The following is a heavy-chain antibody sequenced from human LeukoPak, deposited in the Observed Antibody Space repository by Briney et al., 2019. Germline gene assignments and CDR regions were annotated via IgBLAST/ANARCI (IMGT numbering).Heavy chain of an antibody. D-gene: IGHD3-3*01. CDR3: ARAPPAIRFLAWSDAFDI. V-gene: IGHV3-21*01. J-gene: IGHJ3*02. Sequence: PGGSLRLSCAASGFTFSSYSMNWVRQAPGKGLEWVSSISSSSSYIYYADSVKGRFTISRDNAKNSLYLQMNSLRAGDTAVYYCARAPPAIRFLAWSDAFDIWGQGTMVTVSS. CDR2: ISSSSSYI. CDR1: GFTFSSYS.